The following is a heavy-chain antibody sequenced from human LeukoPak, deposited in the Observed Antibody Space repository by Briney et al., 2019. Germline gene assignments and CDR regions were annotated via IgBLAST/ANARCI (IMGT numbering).Heavy chain of an antibody. CDR2: ISGSGANT. J-gene: IGHJ4*02. V-gene: IGHV3-23*01. D-gene: IGHD3-10*01. CDR3: ARGYGSGDY. Sequence: RPGGSLRLSCAASGFTFSNYAMSWVRQAPGRGLEWVSTISGSGANTYYADSVKGRFTISRDNAKNSLYLQMNSLRAEDTAVYYCARGYGSGDYWGQGTLVTVSS. CDR1: GFTFSNYA.